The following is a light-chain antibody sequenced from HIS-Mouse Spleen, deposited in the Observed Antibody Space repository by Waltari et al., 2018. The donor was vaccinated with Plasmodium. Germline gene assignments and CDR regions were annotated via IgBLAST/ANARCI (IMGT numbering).Light chain of an antibody. CDR3: GTWDSSLSAGVV. CDR2: GNN. J-gene: IGLJ2*01. Sequence: QSVLTQPPSVSAAPGQKVTISCSGSSSNIGNNYVSWYQQLPGTAPKLIIYGNNKLPSGCPDLFSCSKSGTSATLGITGLQTGDEADYYCGTWDSSLSAGVVFGGGTKLTVL. CDR1: SSNIGNNY. V-gene: IGLV1-51*01.